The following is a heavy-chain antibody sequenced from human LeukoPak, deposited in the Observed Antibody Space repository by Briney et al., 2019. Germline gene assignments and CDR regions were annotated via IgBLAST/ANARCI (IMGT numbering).Heavy chain of an antibody. CDR1: GYSISSGYY. V-gene: IGHV4-38-2*02. CDR2: IYYSGST. CDR3: ASLSLGPRHAFDI. J-gene: IGHJ3*02. Sequence: SETLSLTCTVSGYSISSGYYWGWIRQPPGKGLEWIGSIYYSGSTYYNPSLKSRVTISVDTSKNQFSLKLSSVTAADTAVYYCASLSLGPRHAFDIWGQGTMVTVSS. D-gene: IGHD3-16*01.